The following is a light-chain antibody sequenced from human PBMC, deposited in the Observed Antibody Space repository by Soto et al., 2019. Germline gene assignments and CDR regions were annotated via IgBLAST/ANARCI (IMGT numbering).Light chain of an antibody. CDR2: GVT. V-gene: IGLV2-14*01. Sequence: QSALTQPASVSGSPGQSITISCTGTSSDVGGYNYVSWNQQHPGKAPKLMIYGVTNRPSGVSNRFSGSKSGNTASLTISGLQAEDEADYYCSSYTSSTTLSVVFGGGTKLTVL. CDR3: SSYTSSTTLSVV. J-gene: IGLJ2*01. CDR1: SSDVGGYNY.